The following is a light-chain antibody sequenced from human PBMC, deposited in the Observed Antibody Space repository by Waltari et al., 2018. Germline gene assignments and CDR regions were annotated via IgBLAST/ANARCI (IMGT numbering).Light chain of an antibody. CDR1: QDINNY. CDR3: QQYEDLPFT. J-gene: IGKJ4*01. CDR2: DAS. Sequence: DIQMTQSPSSLSASVGDRVTITCRASQDINNYLNWYQQKPGKAPKLLIYDASNLETGVTSRFSGSGSGTYFTFTISSLQPEDIATFYCQQYEDLPFTFGGGTKVDIK. V-gene: IGKV1-33*01.